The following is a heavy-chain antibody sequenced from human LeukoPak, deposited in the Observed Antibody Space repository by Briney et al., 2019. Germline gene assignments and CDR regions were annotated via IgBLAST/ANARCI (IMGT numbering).Heavy chain of an antibody. V-gene: IGHV3-30*18. CDR2: ISYDGSNK. D-gene: IGHD2-15*01. Sequence: GGSLRLSCAASGFTFSSYGMHWVRQAPGKGLEWVAVISYDGSNKYYADSVKGRFTISRDNSKNTLYLQMNSLRAEDTAVYYCAKISSVVAYFDYWGQGTLVTVSS. CDR1: GFTFSSYG. J-gene: IGHJ4*02. CDR3: AKISSVVAYFDY.